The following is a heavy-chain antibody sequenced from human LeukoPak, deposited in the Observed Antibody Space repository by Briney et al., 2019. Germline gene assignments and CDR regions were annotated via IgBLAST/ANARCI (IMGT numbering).Heavy chain of an antibody. J-gene: IGHJ4*02. CDR1: GFTFSSNY. Sequence: GGSLRLSCAASGFTFSSNYMSWVRQAPGKGLEWVSVIYSGGSTYYADSVKGRFTISRDNSKNTLYLQMNSLRAEDTAVYYCARADGYNYCDYWGQGTLVTVSS. V-gene: IGHV3-53*01. CDR3: ARADGYNYCDY. D-gene: IGHD5-24*01. CDR2: IYSGGST.